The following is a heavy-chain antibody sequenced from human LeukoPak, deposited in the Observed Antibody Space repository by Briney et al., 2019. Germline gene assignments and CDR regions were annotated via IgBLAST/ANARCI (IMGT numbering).Heavy chain of an antibody. D-gene: IGHD6-19*01. CDR1: GFTFSRYW. CDR3: ARVGMSGYSSGWYDH. CDR2: IKEDGSVE. Sequence: PGGSLRLSCAASGFTFSRYWMSWVRQAPGKGLEWVANIKEDGSVEHYVDSVKGRFTNSRGNAKNSMYLQMNSLRAEDTAVYYCARVGMSGYSSGWYDHWGQGTLVTVSS. V-gene: IGHV3-7*03. J-gene: IGHJ5*02.